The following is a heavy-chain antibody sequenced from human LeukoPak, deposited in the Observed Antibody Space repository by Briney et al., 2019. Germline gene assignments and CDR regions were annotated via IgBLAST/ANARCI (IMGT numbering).Heavy chain of an antibody. Sequence: SETLSLTCTVPGGSISSSSYYWSWIRQPPGKGLEWIGYIYYSGSTNYNPSLKSRVTISVDTSKNQFSLKLSSVTAADTAVYYCARALTRWLQPFDYWGQGTLVTVSS. V-gene: IGHV4-61*01. J-gene: IGHJ4*02. D-gene: IGHD5-24*01. CDR3: ARALTRWLQPFDY. CDR2: IYYSGST. CDR1: GGSISSSSYY.